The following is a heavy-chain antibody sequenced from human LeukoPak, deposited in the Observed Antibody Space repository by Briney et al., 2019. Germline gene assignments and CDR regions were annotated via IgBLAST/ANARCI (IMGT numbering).Heavy chain of an antibody. V-gene: IGHV1-2*02. J-gene: IGHJ4*02. Sequence: ASVKVSCKASGYTFTDYYIHWVRLAPGQGLEWIGWINPYSGRATYAQKFQDRVTMSKDTSISTAYMELNKLTSDDTAVYYCARAQKSFALTIVTPLGQSDSWGQGTLVTVSS. CDR1: GYTFTDYY. D-gene: IGHD1-26*01. CDR2: INPYSGRA. CDR3: ARAQKSFALTIVTPLGQSDS.